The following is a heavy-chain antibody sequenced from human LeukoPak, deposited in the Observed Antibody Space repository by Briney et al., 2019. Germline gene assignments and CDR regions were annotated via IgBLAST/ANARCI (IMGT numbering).Heavy chain of an antibody. CDR2: IYYSGST. Sequence: SETLSLTCTVPGGSISSSSYYWGWFRQPPGKGLEWIGNIYYSGSTYYNPSLKSRVTISVDTSKNQFSLKLSSVTAADTAVYYCARRLTYYYDSSGYYFPGHAFDIWGQGTMVTVSS. CDR1: GGSISSSSYY. J-gene: IGHJ3*02. D-gene: IGHD3-22*01. CDR3: ARRLTYYYDSSGYYFPGHAFDI. V-gene: IGHV4-39*07.